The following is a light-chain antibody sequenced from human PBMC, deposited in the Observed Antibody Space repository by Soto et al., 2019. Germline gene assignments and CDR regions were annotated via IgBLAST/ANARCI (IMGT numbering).Light chain of an antibody. CDR3: LHYYSAPWA. CDR1: KPLLSRSNNKNY. V-gene: IGKV4-1*01. Sequence: DIVMTQTPDSLAVSPGERATISCKSSKPLLSRSNNKNYLSWYQQKPGQPPKLLIYWASTRESGVPDRFSGRGSGKDFTLTISALQAEVVAVDDCLHYYSAPWAFGQGTKVEI. J-gene: IGKJ1*01. CDR2: WAS.